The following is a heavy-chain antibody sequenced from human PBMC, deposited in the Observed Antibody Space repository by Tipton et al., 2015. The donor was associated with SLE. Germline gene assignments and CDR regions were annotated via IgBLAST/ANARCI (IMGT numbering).Heavy chain of an antibody. D-gene: IGHD5-24*01. Sequence: TLSLTCTVSGASISSGGYYWSWIRQHPGKGLEWIGYIHYSGITFYNPSLKSRLTISVDTSKNQFSLKLSSVTAADTAMYYCARDVDGYRAFDCWGQGTLVTVSS. J-gene: IGHJ4*02. CDR3: ARDVDGYRAFDC. CDR2: IHYSGIT. V-gene: IGHV4-31*03. CDR1: GASISSGGYY.